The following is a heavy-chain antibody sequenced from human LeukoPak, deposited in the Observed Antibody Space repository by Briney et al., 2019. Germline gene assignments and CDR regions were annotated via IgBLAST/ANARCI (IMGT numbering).Heavy chain of an antibody. CDR3: ARMRVGTTGTTFDY. CDR2: ISSSSSYI. D-gene: IGHD1-1*01. Sequence: GGSLRLSCAASGFTFSSYRMNWVRQAPGKGLEWASPISSSSSYIYYADSVKGRFTISRDNAKNSLYLQMNSLRAEDTAVYYCARMRVGTTGTTFDYWGQGTLVTVSS. V-gene: IGHV3-21*01. CDR1: GFTFSSYR. J-gene: IGHJ4*02.